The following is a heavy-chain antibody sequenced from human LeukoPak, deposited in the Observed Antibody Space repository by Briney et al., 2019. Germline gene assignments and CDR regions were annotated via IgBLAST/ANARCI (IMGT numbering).Heavy chain of an antibody. V-gene: IGHV3-7*01. D-gene: IGHD3-22*01. CDR1: GFTFSSYW. CDR3: ARDTPKYYYDSSGYYPAEYFQH. CDR2: IKQDGSEK. J-gene: IGHJ1*01. Sequence: PGGSLRLSCAASGFTFSSYWMSWVRQAPGKGLEWVANIKQDGSEKYYVDSVKGRFTISRDNAKSSLYLQMNSLRAEDTAVYYCARDTPKYYYDSSGYYPAEYFQHWGQGTLVTVSS.